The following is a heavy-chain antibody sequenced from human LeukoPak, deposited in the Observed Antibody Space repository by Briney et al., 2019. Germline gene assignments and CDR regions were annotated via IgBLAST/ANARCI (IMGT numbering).Heavy chain of an antibody. CDR3: GGFGYEAGVDL. CDR1: GFTFSTYL. J-gene: IGHJ4*02. V-gene: IGHV3-7*01. D-gene: IGHD2-15*01. Sequence: GGSLRLSCAASGFTFSTYLMTWVRPAPGKGLEWVAHIKQDGRETYHVDPVRGRFTISTDNTKNLLYLQMNSLRGEDAAVYHCGGFGYEAGVDLWGQGTLVSVSS. CDR2: IKQDGRET.